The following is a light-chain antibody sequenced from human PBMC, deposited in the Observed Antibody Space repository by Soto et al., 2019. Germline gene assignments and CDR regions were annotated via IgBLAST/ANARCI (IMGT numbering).Light chain of an antibody. CDR3: QQHNQWPIT. CDR2: YIS. V-gene: IGKV3D-15*01. Sequence: EIGMTQYTATLSVSPGEKASLSRRASQSAGNFLAWYQQKPGQAPRLLIYYISTRATGIPARFSGSGSGTEFTLTINSLQSEDSAVYYCQQHNQWPITFGQGTRLEI. J-gene: IGKJ5*01. CDR1: QSAGNF.